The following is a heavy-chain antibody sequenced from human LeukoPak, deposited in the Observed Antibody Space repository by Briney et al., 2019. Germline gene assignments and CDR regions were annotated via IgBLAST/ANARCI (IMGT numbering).Heavy chain of an antibody. CDR1: GESISGFY. Sequence: SETLSLTCTVSGESISGFYWTWIRQPPGKGLDWIGYIYYSGSTNYNPSLKSRVTISVDTSKNQFSLKLSSVTAADTAVYYCARWGTYASTSNWFDPWGQGTLVTVSS. CDR2: IYYSGST. J-gene: IGHJ5*02. D-gene: IGHD2-2*01. CDR3: ARWGTYASTSNWFDP. V-gene: IGHV4-59*01.